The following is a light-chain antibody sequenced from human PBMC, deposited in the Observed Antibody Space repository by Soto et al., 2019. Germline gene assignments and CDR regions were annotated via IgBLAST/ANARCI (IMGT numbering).Light chain of an antibody. J-gene: IGKJ3*01. Sequence: EIVLTQSPGTLSLSPGERATLSCRASQSVTSRNLAWYQQKPGQAPRLLIYRASSGATGIPARFSGSGSGTDFTLTISRLDPEDFAVYDCQQYGSSPFTFGPGAKVDIK. CDR1: QSVTSRN. CDR3: QQYGSSPFT. CDR2: RAS. V-gene: IGKV3-20*01.